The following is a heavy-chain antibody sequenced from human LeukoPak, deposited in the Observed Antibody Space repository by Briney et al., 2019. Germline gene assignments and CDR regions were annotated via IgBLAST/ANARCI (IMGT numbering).Heavy chain of an antibody. CDR3: ARVYYNDSSGYDFDY. Sequence: ASVKVSCKASGYTFTGYYMHWVRQAPGQGLEWMGWINPNSGGTNYAQKFQGRVTMTRDTSISTAYMELSRLRSDDTAVYYCARVYYNDSSGYDFDYWGQGTLVTVSS. CDR2: INPNSGGT. D-gene: IGHD3-22*01. V-gene: IGHV1-2*02. J-gene: IGHJ4*02. CDR1: GYTFTGYY.